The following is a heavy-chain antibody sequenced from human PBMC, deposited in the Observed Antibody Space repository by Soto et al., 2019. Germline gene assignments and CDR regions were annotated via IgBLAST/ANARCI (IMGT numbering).Heavy chain of an antibody. V-gene: IGHV4-31*03. D-gene: IGHD5-12*01. CDR3: ARRRDGFYYFDY. Sequence: LSLTCTVSGASINTGVYFWSWIRQHPGKGPEWIGYFYYTGSIHYNPSLESRVTIAADTSKNQLSLKLSSVTAADTAVYYCARRRDGFYYFDYWGQGTLVTVSS. CDR2: FYYTGSI. J-gene: IGHJ4*02. CDR1: GASINTGVYF.